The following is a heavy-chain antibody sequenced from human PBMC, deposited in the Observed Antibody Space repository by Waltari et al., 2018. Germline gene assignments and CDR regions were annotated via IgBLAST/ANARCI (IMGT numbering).Heavy chain of an antibody. D-gene: IGHD3-22*01. V-gene: IGHV4-38-2*01. CDR2: IYHSGST. J-gene: IGHJ4*02. CDR3: ARGSITMIVVVFDY. Sequence: QVQLQESGPGLVKPSETLSLTCAVSGYSISSGYYWGWIRQPPGKGLEWIGSIYHSGSTDNNPSLKSRVTITVDTAKNQCSLKLSSVTAADTAVYYCARGSITMIVVVFDYWGQGTLVAVSS. CDR1: GYSISSGYY.